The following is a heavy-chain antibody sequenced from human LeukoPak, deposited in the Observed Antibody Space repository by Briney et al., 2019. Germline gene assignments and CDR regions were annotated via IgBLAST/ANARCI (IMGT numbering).Heavy chain of an antibody. D-gene: IGHD2-21*01. CDR2: FVPLFKTA. V-gene: IGHV1-69*13. CDR1: GGIFNNYG. J-gene: IGHJ4*02. Sequence: SVKVSCKASGGIFNNYGFSWVRQAPGQGLEWMGGFVPLFKTAHYAPKFQGRVTITADESTSTAYLELSSLRSEDTAVYYCARDNVDVIALDYWGQGTLV. CDR3: ARDNVDVIALDY.